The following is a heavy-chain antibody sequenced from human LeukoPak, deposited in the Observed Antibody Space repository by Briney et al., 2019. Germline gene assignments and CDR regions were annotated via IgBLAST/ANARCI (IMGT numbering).Heavy chain of an antibody. CDR3: VKDASVMVRGIIAYYFDY. CDR2: ISWNSGRI. D-gene: IGHD3-10*01. J-gene: IGHJ4*02. Sequence: GGSLRLSCAASGFTFDDYAMRWVRQAPGKGLAWVSGISWNSGRIGYADSVKGRFTISRDNAKNFLYLQMNSLRAEDMALYYCVKDASVMVRGIIAYYFDYWGQGTLVAVSS. V-gene: IGHV3-9*03. CDR1: GFTFDDYA.